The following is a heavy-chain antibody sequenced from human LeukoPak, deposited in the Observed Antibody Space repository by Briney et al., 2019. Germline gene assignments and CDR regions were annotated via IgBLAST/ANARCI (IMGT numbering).Heavy chain of an antibody. V-gene: IGHV1-2*02. Sequence: GASVKVPCKASGYTFTGYYMHWVRQAPGQGLEWMGWINPNSGGTNYAQKFQGRVTMTRDTSISTAYMELSRLRSDDTAVYYCAKPSLYYYDTSGYYRYWYFDLWGRGTLVTVSS. CDR2: INPNSGGT. D-gene: IGHD3-22*01. J-gene: IGHJ2*01. CDR1: GYTFTGYY. CDR3: AKPSLYYYDTSGYYRYWYFDL.